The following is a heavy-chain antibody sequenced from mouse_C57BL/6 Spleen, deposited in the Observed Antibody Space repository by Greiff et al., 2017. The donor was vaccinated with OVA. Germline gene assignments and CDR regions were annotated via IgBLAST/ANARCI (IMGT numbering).Heavy chain of an antibody. V-gene: IGHV1-81*01. CDR2: IYPRSGNT. CDR3: ARFHEGLYYYAMDY. Sequence: QVQLQQSGAELARPGASVKLSCKASGYTFTSYGISWVKQRTGQGLEWIGEIYPRSGNTYYNEKFKGKATLTADKSSSTAYMELRSLTSEDSAVYFCARFHEGLYYYAMDYWGQGTSVTVSS. CDR1: GYTFTSYG. J-gene: IGHJ4*01.